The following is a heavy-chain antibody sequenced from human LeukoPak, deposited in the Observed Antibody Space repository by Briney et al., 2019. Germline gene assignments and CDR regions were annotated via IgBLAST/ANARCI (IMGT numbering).Heavy chain of an antibody. CDR2: IYSGGAT. V-gene: IGHV3-66*04. CDR3: ARLHYDVLTGPFDY. CDR1: GITVSSNY. Sequence: GGSLRLSCVVSGITVSSNYMSWVRQAPGKGLEWVSIIYSGGATFYADSVKGRFIISRENSKNTLWLQMNSLRAEDTAVYYCARLHYDVLTGPFDYWGQGTLVTVSS. J-gene: IGHJ4*02. D-gene: IGHD3-9*01.